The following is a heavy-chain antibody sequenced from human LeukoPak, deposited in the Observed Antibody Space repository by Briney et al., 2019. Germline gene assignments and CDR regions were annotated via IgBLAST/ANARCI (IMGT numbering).Heavy chain of an antibody. Sequence: PGGSLKLSCAASGFTVSSNYMSWVRQAPGKGLEWVSVIYSGGSTYYADSVKGRFTISRHNSKNTLYLQMNSLRAEDTAVYYCARYSSGYYYGMDVWGQGTTVTVSS. CDR1: GFTVSSNY. CDR3: ARYSSGYYYGMDV. D-gene: IGHD6-25*01. V-gene: IGHV3-53*04. J-gene: IGHJ6*02. CDR2: IYSGGST.